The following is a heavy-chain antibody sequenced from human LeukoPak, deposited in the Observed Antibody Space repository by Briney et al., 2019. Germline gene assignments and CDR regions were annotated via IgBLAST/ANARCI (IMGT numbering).Heavy chain of an antibody. D-gene: IGHD1-26*01. CDR1: GFSLSGQW. Sequence: PGEALRPSCAAPGFSLSGQWMNWGRQPPGKGLEWVANRKADGSEKYYVDSVKGRFTISRDDAKRTVDLQMDNLRAEDTAIYYCAYRNNFEYWGQGALVTVSS. J-gene: IGHJ4*02. V-gene: IGHV3-7*05. CDR3: AYRNNFEY. CDR2: RKADGSEK.